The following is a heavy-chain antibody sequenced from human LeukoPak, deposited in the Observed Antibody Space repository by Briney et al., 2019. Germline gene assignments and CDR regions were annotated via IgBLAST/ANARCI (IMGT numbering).Heavy chain of an antibody. CDR3: ARDGKAVAVAFDI. CDR1: GFTFSSYV. V-gene: IGHV3-30*04. CDR2: ISNDGNDK. J-gene: IGHJ3*02. Sequence: GGSLRLSCAASGFTFSSYVMRWVRQAPGKGLEWVAVISNDGNDKYYADSVKGRFTISRDISKNTLFLQMHSLRAEDTAVYYCARDGKAVAVAFDIWGQGTMVTVSS. D-gene: IGHD6-19*01.